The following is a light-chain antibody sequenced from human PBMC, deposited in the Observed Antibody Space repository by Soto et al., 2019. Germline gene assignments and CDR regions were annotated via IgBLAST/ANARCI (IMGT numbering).Light chain of an antibody. CDR1: SGHSSYI. CDR3: ETWDSNTVV. V-gene: IGLV4-60*03. J-gene: IGLJ2*01. CDR2: LEGSGSY. Sequence: QPVLTQSSSVSASLGSSVKLTCTLSSGHSSYIIAWHQQQPGKAPRYLMKLEGSGSYNKGSGVPDRFSGSSSGADRYLTISSLQSEDEADYYCETWDSNTVVFGGGTKLTVL.